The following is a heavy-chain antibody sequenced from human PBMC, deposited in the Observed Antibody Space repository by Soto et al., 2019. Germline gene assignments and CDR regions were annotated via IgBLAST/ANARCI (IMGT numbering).Heavy chain of an antibody. CDR3: AIRASYYDSSGYFDY. Sequence: GGSLRLSCAASGFTISSSAMNWVRQAPGKGLEWVSSIGNDPSYLYYAGSVKGRFTISRDNAKNSLYLQMNGLRVEDTAVYYCAIRASYYDSSGYFDYWGQGTLVTV. CDR1: GFTISSSA. V-gene: IGHV3-21*06. J-gene: IGHJ4*02. CDR2: IGNDPSYL. D-gene: IGHD3-22*01.